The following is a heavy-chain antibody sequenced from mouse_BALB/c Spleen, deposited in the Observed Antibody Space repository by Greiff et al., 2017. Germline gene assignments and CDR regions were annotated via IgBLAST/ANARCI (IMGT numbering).Heavy chain of an antibody. D-gene: IGHD2-3*01. CDR3: VRASYDGYPWFAY. CDR2: ISSGSSTI. V-gene: IGHV5-17*02. Sequence: EVQRVESGGGLVQPGGSRKLSCAASGFTFSSFGMHWVRQAPGKGLEWVAYISSGSSTIYYADTVKGRFTISRDNPKNTLFLQMTSLRSEDTAMYYCVRASYDGYPWFAYWGQGTLVTVSA. CDR1: GFTFSSFG. J-gene: IGHJ3*01.